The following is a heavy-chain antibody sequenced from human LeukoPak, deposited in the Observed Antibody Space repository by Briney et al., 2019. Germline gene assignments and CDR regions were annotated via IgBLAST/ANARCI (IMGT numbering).Heavy chain of an antibody. J-gene: IGHJ4*02. V-gene: IGHV3-21*01. D-gene: IGHD1-26*01. CDR3: ARGAKWAYYFDY. CDR1: GFTFSSYS. CDR2: IGDTGGST. Sequence: PGGSLRLSCAASGFTFSSYSMNWVRQAPGKGLEWVSSIGDTGGSTYYADSVKGRFTISRDNAKDTLYLHMNSLTAEDTAVYYCARGAKWAYYFDYWGQGTLVTVSS.